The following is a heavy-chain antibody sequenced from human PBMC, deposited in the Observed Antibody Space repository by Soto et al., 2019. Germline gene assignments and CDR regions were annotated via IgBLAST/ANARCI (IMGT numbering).Heavy chain of an antibody. CDR3: GKGCLGGGYCYFLVP. CDR2: ISNDGSNK. Sequence: QVQLVESGGGVVQPGRSLRLSCAASGFTFNSYAMHWVRQAPGKGLEWVAIISNDGSNKNYVDSVKGRFTISRDNSKNTLYLQMNSLTPEDTAVYFCGKGCLGGGYCYFLVPWGKGTLVTVSS. CDR1: GFTFNSYA. D-gene: IGHD2-21*02. V-gene: IGHV3-30*18. J-gene: IGHJ5*01.